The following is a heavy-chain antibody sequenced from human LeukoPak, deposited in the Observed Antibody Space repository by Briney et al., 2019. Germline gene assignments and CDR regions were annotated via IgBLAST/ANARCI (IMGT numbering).Heavy chain of an antibody. J-gene: IGHJ4*02. V-gene: IGHV4-31*03. Sequence: SETLSLTCTVSGGSISSGGYYWSWLRQHPGKGLEWIGYIYYSGSTYYNPSLKSRVTISVDTSKNQFSLKLSSVTAADTAVYYCARGLAYYYGSGSYYNDVVDYWGQGTLVTVSS. CDR1: GGSISSGGYY. CDR3: ARGLAYYYGSGSYYNDVVDY. D-gene: IGHD3-10*01. CDR2: IYYSGST.